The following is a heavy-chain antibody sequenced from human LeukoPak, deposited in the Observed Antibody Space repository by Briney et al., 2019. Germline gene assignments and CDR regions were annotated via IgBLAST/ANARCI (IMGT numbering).Heavy chain of an antibody. V-gene: IGHV3-11*01. CDR1: GFNFSDYY. Sequence: GGSLRLSCVASGFNFSDYYMTWIRQAPGKGLEWLSYISGTSYSTYYTASVRGRFTISRDNAQNSLYLQMNDLRAEDTAVYYRARQKRTFDYWVRGSLVTVSS. J-gene: IGHJ4*02. CDR2: ISGTSYST. CDR3: ARQKRTFDY.